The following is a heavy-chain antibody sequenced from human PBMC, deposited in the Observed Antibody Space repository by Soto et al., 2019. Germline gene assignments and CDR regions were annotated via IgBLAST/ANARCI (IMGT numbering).Heavy chain of an antibody. V-gene: IGHV3-21*01. CDR1: GFTFSTYS. CDR3: AREYTAWPLAYGLDV. CDR2: IGSRSDI. D-gene: IGHD2-2*02. J-gene: IGHJ6*02. Sequence: GGSLRLSCVGSGFTFSTYSINWVRQAPGKGLEWVSSIGSRSDIYYADSVKGRFTISRDNAKNSVSLQMNSLRAEDTAVYYCAREYTAWPLAYGLDVWGQGTTVTVSS.